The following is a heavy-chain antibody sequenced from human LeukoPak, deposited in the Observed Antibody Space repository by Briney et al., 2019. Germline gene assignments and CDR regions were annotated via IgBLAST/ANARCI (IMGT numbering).Heavy chain of an antibody. D-gene: IGHD2-21*02. Sequence: GGSLRLSCAASGFTFSSYAMHWVRQAPGKGLEYVSAISSNGGSTYYANSVKGRFTISRDNSKNTLYLQMNSLRAEDTAVYYCARDGPTVVVTAILHHFDYWGQGTLVTVSS. V-gene: IGHV3-64*01. J-gene: IGHJ4*02. CDR2: ISSNGGST. CDR1: GFTFSSYA. CDR3: ARDGPTVVVTAILHHFDY.